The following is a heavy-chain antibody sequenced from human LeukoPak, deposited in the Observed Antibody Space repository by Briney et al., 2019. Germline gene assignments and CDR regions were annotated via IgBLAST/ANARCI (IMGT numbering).Heavy chain of an antibody. V-gene: IGHV4-4*07. D-gene: IGHD1-26*01. CDR3: ARGSGSYRPLYFFYY. CDR1: GGSISSYY. CDR2: IYTSGST. Sequence: SETLSLTCTVSGGSISSYYWSWIRQPAGKGLEWIGRIYTSGSTNYNPSLKSRVTMSVDTSQKEVSLTLTSMTAADTAVYFCARGSGSYRPLYFFYYWGQGTLVTVSS. J-gene: IGHJ4*02.